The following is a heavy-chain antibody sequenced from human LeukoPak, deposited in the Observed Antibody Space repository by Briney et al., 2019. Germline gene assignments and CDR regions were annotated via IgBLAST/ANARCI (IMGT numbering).Heavy chain of an antibody. J-gene: IGHJ4*02. V-gene: IGHV4-39*01. Sequence: SETLSLTCTVSGGSISSSAYHWGWIRQPPGKGLEWIGSIHSSGSTYYNPSLKSRVTISVRTSKNQFSLKLSSVTAADTAVYYCARLWSTYCSSGSCPHQPNYWGQGTLATVSS. CDR3: ARLWSTYCSSGSCPHQPNY. D-gene: IGHD2-15*01. CDR1: GGSISSSAYH. CDR2: IHSSGST.